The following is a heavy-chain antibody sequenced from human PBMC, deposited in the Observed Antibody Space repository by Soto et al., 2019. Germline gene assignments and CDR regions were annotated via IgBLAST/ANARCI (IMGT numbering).Heavy chain of an antibody. CDR1: GFTFSSYA. V-gene: IGHV3-23*01. CDR2: ISGSGGST. D-gene: IGHD6-13*01. Sequence: EVQLLESGGGLVQPGGSLRLSCAASGFTFSSYAMSWVRQAPGEGLGWVSGISGSGGSTYYADSVKGRFTISRDNSKNTLYLQMNSLKAEDTAVYYCAKSSVPGSSWSANFDYWGQGTLVTVSS. J-gene: IGHJ4*02. CDR3: AKSSVPGSSWSANFDY.